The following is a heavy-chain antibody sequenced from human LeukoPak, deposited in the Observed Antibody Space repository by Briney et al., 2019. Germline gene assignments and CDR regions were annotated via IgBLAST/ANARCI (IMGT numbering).Heavy chain of an antibody. CDR1: GFTFSSYW. D-gene: IGHD6-19*01. V-gene: IGHV3-7*01. J-gene: IGHJ4*02. CDR3: ARVSSGWTYFDC. CDR2: IKQDGSEK. Sequence: PGGSLRLSCAASGFTFSSYWMSWVRQAPGKGLEWVANIKQDGSEKYYVDSVKGRFTVSRDNAKNSLYLQMNSLRAEDTALYYCARVSSGWTYFDCWGQGTLVTVSS.